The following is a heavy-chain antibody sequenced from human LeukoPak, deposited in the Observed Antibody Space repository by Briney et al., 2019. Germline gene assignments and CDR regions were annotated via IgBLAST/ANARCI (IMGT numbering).Heavy chain of an antibody. Sequence: GSLRLSCAASGFTFSSYAMSWVRQAPGKGLEWVSAISGSGGSTYYADSVKGRFTISRDNSKNTLYLQMNSLRAEDTAVYYCAKDGGYYYDSSVYSSRYGGQGPLVPFSS. D-gene: IGHD3-22*01. CDR3: AKDGGYYYDSSVYSSRY. CDR2: ISGSGGST. J-gene: IGHJ4*02. V-gene: IGHV3-23*01. CDR1: GFTFSSYA.